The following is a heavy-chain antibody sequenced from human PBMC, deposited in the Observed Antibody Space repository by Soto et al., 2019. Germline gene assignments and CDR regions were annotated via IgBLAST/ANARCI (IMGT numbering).Heavy chain of an antibody. CDR2: IDPSDSYT. J-gene: IGHJ6*02. V-gene: IGHV5-10-1*01. CDR1: GYSFTSYW. Sequence: GESLKISCKGSGYSFTSYWISWVRQMPGKGLEWMGRIDPSDSYTNYSPSFQGHVTISADKSISTAYLQWSSLKASDTAMYYCARDDKNYYGPGSTKPICGMDVWGQGTTVTVSS. CDR3: ARDDKNYYGPGSTKPICGMDV. D-gene: IGHD3-10*01.